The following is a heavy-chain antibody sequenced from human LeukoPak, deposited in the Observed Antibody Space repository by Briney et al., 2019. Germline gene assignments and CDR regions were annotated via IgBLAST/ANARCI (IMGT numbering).Heavy chain of an antibody. CDR3: ARDLTYYDFWSGYQGFDY. D-gene: IGHD3-3*01. J-gene: IGHJ4*02. CDR2: IYYSGST. CDR1: GGSISSYY. Sequence: SETLSLTCTVSGGSISSYYWSWLRQPPGKGLEWIGYIYYSGSTYYNPSLKSRVTISVDTSKNQFSLKLSSVTAADTAVYYCARDLTYYDFWSGYQGFDYWGQGTLVTVSS. V-gene: IGHV4-59*12.